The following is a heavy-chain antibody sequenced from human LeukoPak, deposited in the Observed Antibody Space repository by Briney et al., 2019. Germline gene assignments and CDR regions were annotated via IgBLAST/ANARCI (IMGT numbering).Heavy chain of an antibody. CDR2: IIPIFGTA. J-gene: IGHJ4*02. Sequence: GASVKVSCKASGGTLSSYAISWVRQAPGQGLEWMGGIIPIFGTANYAQKFQGRVTITADESTSTAYMELSSLRSEDTAVYYCARGYCSSTSCYARFDYWGQGTLVTVSS. CDR3: ARGYCSSTSCYARFDY. V-gene: IGHV1-69*13. CDR1: GGTLSSYA. D-gene: IGHD2-2*01.